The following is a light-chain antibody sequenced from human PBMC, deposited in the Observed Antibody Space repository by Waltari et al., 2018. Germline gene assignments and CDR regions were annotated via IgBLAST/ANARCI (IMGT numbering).Light chain of an antibody. CDR1: QSVSSN. J-gene: IGKJ2*01. CDR3: QQYNNWPRT. V-gene: IGKV3-15*01. CDR2: GAS. Sequence: EIVMTQSPATLSVSPGERATLSCRASQSVSSNFAWYQQKPGQAPRLLIYGASTRATGNPARFSGSGSGTEFTLTISSLQSEDFAVYYCQQYNNWPRTFGQGTKLEIK.